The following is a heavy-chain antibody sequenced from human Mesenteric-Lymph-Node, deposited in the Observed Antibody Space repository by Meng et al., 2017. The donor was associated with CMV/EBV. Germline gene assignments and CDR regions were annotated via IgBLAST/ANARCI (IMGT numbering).Heavy chain of an antibody. CDR1: GFTFSNSNYW. CDR2: IQQDGSEK. Sequence: GGSLRLSCAASGFTFSNSNYWMTWVRQAPGKGLEWVANIQQDGSEKNYVDSVKGRCTISRDNAKNSVYLQMNSLRPEDTAIYYCARDEGFGDFSDDGFDMWGQGTTVTVSS. D-gene: IGHD3-10*01. J-gene: IGHJ3*02. CDR3: ARDEGFGDFSDDGFDM. V-gene: IGHV3-7*01.